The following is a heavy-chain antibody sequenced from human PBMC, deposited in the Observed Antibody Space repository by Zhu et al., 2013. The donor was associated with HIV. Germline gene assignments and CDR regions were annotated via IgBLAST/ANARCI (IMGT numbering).Heavy chain of an antibody. CDR3: ASYYYDSSGYYYVISSAFDY. CDR1: GGTFSSYA. D-gene: IGHD3-22*01. Sequence: QVQLVQSGAEVKKPGSSVKVSCKASGGTFSSYAISWVRQAPGQGLEWMGGIIPIFGTANYAQKFQGRVTITADESTSTAYMELSSLRSEDTAVYYCASYYYDSSGYYYVISSAFDYWGQGTLVTVSS. CDR2: IIPIFGTA. J-gene: IGHJ4*02. V-gene: IGHV1-69*01.